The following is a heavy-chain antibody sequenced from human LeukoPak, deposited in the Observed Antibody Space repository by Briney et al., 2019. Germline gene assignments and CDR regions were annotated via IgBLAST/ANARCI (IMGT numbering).Heavy chain of an antibody. CDR2: IYHSGST. D-gene: IGHD4-17*01. CDR1: GGSISSGGYS. CDR3: ARSAYGDPLLFGY. Sequence: SETLSLTCAVSGGSISSGGYSWSWIRQPPGKGLEWIGYIYHSGSTYYNPSLKSRVTISVDRSKNQFSLKLSSVTAADTAVYYCARSAYGDPLLFGYWGQGTLVTVSS. J-gene: IGHJ4*02. V-gene: IGHV4-30-2*01.